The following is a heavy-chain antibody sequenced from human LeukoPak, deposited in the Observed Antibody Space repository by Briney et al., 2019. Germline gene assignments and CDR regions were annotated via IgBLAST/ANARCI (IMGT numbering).Heavy chain of an antibody. CDR1: GFTFSSYW. J-gene: IGHJ5*02. CDR2: IKQDGSAK. CDR3: AQEHVDSSGYYYVPNWFDP. Sequence: GGSLRLSCTASGFTFSSYWMSWVRQAPGEGLEWVANIKQDGSAKYYVDSVKDRFTISRDNAKNSLYLQMNSLRAEDTAVYYCAQEHVDSSGYYYVPNWFDPWGQGTLVIVSS. D-gene: IGHD3-22*01. V-gene: IGHV3-7*01.